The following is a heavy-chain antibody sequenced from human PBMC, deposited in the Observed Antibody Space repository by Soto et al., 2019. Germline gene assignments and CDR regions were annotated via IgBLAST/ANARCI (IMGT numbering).Heavy chain of an antibody. D-gene: IGHD1-26*01. CDR2: ISGSDDST. J-gene: IGHJ6*02. V-gene: IGHV3-23*01. CDR3: AKDKAGATGRYYYGMDF. Sequence: QAGGSLRLSCAASGFTFSNYAMSWVRQAPGKGLEWVSAISGSDDSTYYADSVKGRFTISRDNSKNTLYLQMNSLGAEDTAVYYCAKDKAGATGRYYYGMDFWGQGTTVTVSS. CDR1: GFTFSNYA.